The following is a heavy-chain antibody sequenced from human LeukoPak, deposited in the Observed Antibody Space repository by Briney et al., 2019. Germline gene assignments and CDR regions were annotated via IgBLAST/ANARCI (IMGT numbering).Heavy chain of an antibody. V-gene: IGHV1-46*01. Sequence: ASVKVSCKASGYTFTSYYMHWVRQAPGQGLEWMGIINPSGGSTSYAQKLQGRVTMTTDTSTSTAYMELRSLRSDDTAVYYCARDFSSVAGTSGGYWGQGTLVTVSS. CDR1: GYTFTSYY. CDR3: ARDFSSVAGTSGGY. D-gene: IGHD6-19*01. J-gene: IGHJ4*02. CDR2: INPSGGST.